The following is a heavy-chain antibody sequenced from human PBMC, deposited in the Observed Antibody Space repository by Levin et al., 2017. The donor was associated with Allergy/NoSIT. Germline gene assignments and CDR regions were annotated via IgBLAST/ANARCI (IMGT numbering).Heavy chain of an antibody. V-gene: IGHV1-2*02. CDR3: AKAAPSSTFDY. Sequence: GESLKISCKASGDTFTDYFMHWVRQAPGQGLECMGWINLNSGGTNSAQRFQGRLTMTRDTSISTAYLELSSLRSDDTAVYYCAKAAPSSTFDYWGQGTLVTVSS. D-gene: IGHD6-13*01. J-gene: IGHJ4*02. CDR2: INLNSGGT. CDR1: GDTFTDYF.